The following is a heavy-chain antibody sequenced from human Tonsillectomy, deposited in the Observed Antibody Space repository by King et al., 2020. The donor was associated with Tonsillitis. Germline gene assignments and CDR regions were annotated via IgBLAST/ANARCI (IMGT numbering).Heavy chain of an antibody. CDR2: ISDDGSNE. CDR3: AKEFPQYDSTGLDF. J-gene: IGHJ4*02. V-gene: IGHV3-30*18. Sequence: VQLVESGGGVVQPGRSLRLSCAAAGFTFRSYGMQWVRQAPGKGLEWVAAISDDGSNEYYADSVKGRFTISRDNYKNTLHLQMNSLRVEDTALYYCAKEFPQYDSTGLDFWGQGTLVTVSS. CDR1: GFTFRSYG. D-gene: IGHD3-22*01.